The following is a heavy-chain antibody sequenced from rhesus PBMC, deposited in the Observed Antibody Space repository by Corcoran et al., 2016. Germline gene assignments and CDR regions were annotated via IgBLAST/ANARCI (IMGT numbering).Heavy chain of an antibody. Sequence: QVQLQESGPAVVKPSETLSLTCAVSGCSLSRRNWWSWIRQSPGKGLEWIGGIYVSGGSNAYNPSLRSRFNISKDTYKKQFYRKLSSVTAADTAVYYCARHWGIAAAGSDYWGQGVLVTVSS. D-gene: IGHD6-31*01. CDR3: ARHWGIAAAGSDY. CDR1: GCSLSRRNW. J-gene: IGHJ4*01. CDR2: IYVSGGSN. V-gene: IGHV4-93*02.